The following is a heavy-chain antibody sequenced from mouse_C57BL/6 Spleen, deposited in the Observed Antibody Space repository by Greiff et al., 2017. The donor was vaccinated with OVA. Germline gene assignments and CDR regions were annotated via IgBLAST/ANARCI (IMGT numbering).Heavy chain of an antibody. V-gene: IGHV1-64*01. J-gene: IGHJ1*03. CDR3: ARSSYGSSTGYFDV. Sequence: VQLQQPGAELVKPGASVKLSCKASGYTFTSYWMHWVKQRPGQGLEWIGMIHPNSGSTNYNEKFKSKATLTVDKSSSTAYMQLSSLTSEDSAVYYCARSSYGSSTGYFDVWGTGTTVTVSS. CDR2: IHPNSGST. D-gene: IGHD1-1*01. CDR1: GYTFTSYW.